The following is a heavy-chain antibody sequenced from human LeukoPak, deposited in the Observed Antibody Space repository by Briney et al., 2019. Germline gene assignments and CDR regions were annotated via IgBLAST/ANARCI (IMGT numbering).Heavy chain of an antibody. J-gene: IGHJ4*02. CDR1: GGSISSSSYY. V-gene: IGHV4-39*01. CDR3: AIYDFWSGYYRHFDY. Sequence: SATLSLTCTVSGGSISSSSYYWGWIRQPPGKGLEWIGSIYYSGSTYYNPSLKSRVTISVDTSKNQFSLKLSSVTAADTAVYYCAIYDFWSGYYRHFDYWGQGTLVTVSS. CDR2: IYYSGST. D-gene: IGHD3-3*01.